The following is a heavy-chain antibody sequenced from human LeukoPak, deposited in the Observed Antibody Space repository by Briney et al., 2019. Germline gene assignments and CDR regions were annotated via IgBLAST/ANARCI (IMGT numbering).Heavy chain of an antibody. J-gene: IGHJ3*02. D-gene: IGHD3-22*01. CDR3: ARETLNYYDSSGYYAFDI. CDR2: INHSGST. Sequence: PAETLSLTCVVYGGSFSGYYWSWIRQPPGKGLEWIGEINHSGSTNYNPSLKSRVTISVDTSKNQFSLKLSSVTAADTAAYYCARETLNYYDSSGYYAFDIWGQGTMVTVSS. CDR1: GGSFSGYY. V-gene: IGHV4-34*01.